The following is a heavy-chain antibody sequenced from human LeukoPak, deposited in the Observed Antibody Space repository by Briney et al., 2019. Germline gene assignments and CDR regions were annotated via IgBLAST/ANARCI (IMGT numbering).Heavy chain of an antibody. V-gene: IGHV3-23*01. D-gene: IGHD6-13*01. CDR3: VRDRPVAAADY. Sequence: PGGSLRLSCAASGFTFSSYAMSWVRQAPGKGLEWVSAISGSGGSTYYADSVKGRFIISRDNARNSLYLQMNSLRVEDTAIYYCVRDRPVAAADYWGQGTLVTVSS. CDR2: ISGSGGST. CDR1: GFTFSSYA. J-gene: IGHJ4*02.